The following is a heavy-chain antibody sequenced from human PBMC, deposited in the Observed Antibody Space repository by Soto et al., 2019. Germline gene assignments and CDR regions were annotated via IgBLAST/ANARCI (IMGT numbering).Heavy chain of an antibody. J-gene: IGHJ6*02. V-gene: IGHV3-74*01. CDR3: SRYRSYAMDV. CDR2: INGDASST. CDR1: GFIIRDYW. Sequence: GGSLRLSCAASGFIIRDYWMHWVRQGPGEGLVWVSCINGDASSTTYADSVKGRFTISRDDAQNTVYLQMSSLGADDTAIYFCSRYRSYAMDVWGQETRVTVSS.